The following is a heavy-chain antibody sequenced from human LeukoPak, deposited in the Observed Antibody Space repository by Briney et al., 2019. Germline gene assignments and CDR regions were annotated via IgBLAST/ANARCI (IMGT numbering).Heavy chain of an antibody. J-gene: IGHJ4*02. V-gene: IGHV3-30-3*01. D-gene: IGHD6-13*01. CDR2: ITSGGSSK. CDR1: GFTFTSYT. Sequence: GRSLRLSCAASGFTFTSYTMHWVRQAPGQGLEWMAVITSGGSSKYYADSVKGRFTISRDNSKNTLYLQMNSMRTEDTAVYYCARDQGRIAAAGNYLSSGYWGQGTLVTVSS. CDR3: ARDQGRIAAAGNYLSSGY.